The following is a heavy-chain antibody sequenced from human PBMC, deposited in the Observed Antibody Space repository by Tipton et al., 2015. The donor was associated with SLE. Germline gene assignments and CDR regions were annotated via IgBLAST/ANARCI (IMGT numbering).Heavy chain of an antibody. D-gene: IGHD3-16*01. Sequence: TLSLTCTVSGDSISSGNYYWSWIRQPAGKGLEWIGHIYTGGTTNHNPSLRSRVTISVDMSQNQFSLRLTSVTAADTALYYCATERIGGSPFDYWGQGTLVTVSS. J-gene: IGHJ4*02. CDR3: ATERIGGSPFDY. CDR2: IYTGGTT. CDR1: GDSISSGNYY. V-gene: IGHV4-61*09.